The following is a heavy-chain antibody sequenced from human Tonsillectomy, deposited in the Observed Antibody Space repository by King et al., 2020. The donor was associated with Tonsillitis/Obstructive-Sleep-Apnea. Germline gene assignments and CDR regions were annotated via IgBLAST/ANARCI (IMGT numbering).Heavy chain of an antibody. CDR3: ARDFMEVGADH. CDR1: GFTFSDYS. V-gene: IGHV3-48*02. Sequence: VQLVESGGGLVQPGGSLRLFCTASGFTFSDYSMNWVRQAPGKGLEWISYISRSDNSVRYADSVRGRFTISRDNAKYSLYLQMNKLKDEDTAVYYCARDFMEVGADHWGHGTLVTVSS. D-gene: IGHD1-26*01. CDR2: ISRSDNSV. J-gene: IGHJ5*02.